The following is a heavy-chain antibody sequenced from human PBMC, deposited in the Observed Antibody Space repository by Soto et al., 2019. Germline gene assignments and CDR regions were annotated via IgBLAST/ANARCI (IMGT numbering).Heavy chain of an antibody. D-gene: IGHD3-22*01. V-gene: IGHV4-31*03. Sequence: SETLSLTCTVSGGSISSGGYYWSWIRQHPGKGLEWIGYIYYSGSTYYNPSLKSRVTISVDTSKNQFSLKLSSVTAADTAVYYCARDHRLYYDSRGYYPNDFYYYGMDVWGQGTTVTVSS. CDR2: IYYSGST. CDR1: GGSISSGGYY. CDR3: ARDHRLYYDSRGYYPNDFYYYGMDV. J-gene: IGHJ6*02.